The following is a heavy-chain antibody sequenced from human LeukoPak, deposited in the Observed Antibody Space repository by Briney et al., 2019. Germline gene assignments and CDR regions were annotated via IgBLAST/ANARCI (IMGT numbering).Heavy chain of an antibody. CDR2: INPSGGST. J-gene: IGHJ1*01. V-gene: IGHV1-46*01. D-gene: IGHD6-13*01. CDR1: GYTFTSYY. CDR3: ARDLAIAAAGTGLQH. Sequence: ASVKVSCKASGYTFTSYYMHWVRQAPGQGLEWMGIINPSGGSTSYAQKFQGRVTMTRDTSTSTVYMELSSLRSEDTAVYYCARDLAIAAAGTGLQHWGQGTLVTVSS.